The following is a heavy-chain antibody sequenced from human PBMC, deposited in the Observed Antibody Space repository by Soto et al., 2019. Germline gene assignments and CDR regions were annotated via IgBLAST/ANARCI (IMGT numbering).Heavy chain of an antibody. CDR3: GSFSDRITPATIVD. V-gene: IGHV4-31*03. CDR2: IYHSGST. D-gene: IGHD2-2*02. Sequence: QVQLQESGPGLVQPSQTLSLTCSVSGASISSVGYYWTWIRQHPGEGLEWIGYIYHSGSTYYNPSLPSRITISADTSENQFSPRLCSVTAADTAVYYCGSFSDRITPATIVDWGQGTLVTVSS. J-gene: IGHJ4*02. CDR1: GASISSVGYY.